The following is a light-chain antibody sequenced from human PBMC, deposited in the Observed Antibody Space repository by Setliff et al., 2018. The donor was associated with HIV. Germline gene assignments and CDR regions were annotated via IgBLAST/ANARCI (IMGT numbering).Light chain of an antibody. Sequence: DIVMTQSPDSLAVSLGERATINCKSSQSVFFSPNNKNYLAWYQQKPGQPPRLLIYWASTRESGVPDRFSGSGSGTDFTLTISSLQAEDVAIYYCQQYYETSCTFVQGTKVDIK. CDR1: QSVFFSPNNKNY. V-gene: IGKV4-1*01. J-gene: IGKJ2*02. CDR3: QQYYETSCT. CDR2: WAS.